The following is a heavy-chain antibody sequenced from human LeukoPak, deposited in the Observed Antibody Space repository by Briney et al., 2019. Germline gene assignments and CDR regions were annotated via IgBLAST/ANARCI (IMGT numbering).Heavy chain of an antibody. D-gene: IGHD3-10*01. Sequence: SVKVSCKASGGTFSSYAISWVRQAPGQGLEWMGGIIPIFGTANYAQKFQGRVTVTADESTSTAYMELSSLRSEDTAVYYCAREYYGSGYLDYWGQGTLVTVSS. CDR3: AREYYGSGYLDY. CDR2: IIPIFGTA. V-gene: IGHV1-69*13. J-gene: IGHJ4*02. CDR1: GGTFSSYA.